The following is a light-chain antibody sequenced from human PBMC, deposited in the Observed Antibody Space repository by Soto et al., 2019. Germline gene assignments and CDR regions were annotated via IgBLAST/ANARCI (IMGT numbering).Light chain of an antibody. CDR1: QTVSDNY. V-gene: IGKV3-20*01. Sequence: NVLTQSPGTLSLSPGERATLSCRASQTVSDNYLAWYQQKAGQAPRLVIYDASTRATGIPDRFSASGSGTDFTLTISRLEPEDFAVYFCQQYASAPLTFGQGTKVEVK. CDR2: DAS. J-gene: IGKJ1*01. CDR3: QQYASAPLT.